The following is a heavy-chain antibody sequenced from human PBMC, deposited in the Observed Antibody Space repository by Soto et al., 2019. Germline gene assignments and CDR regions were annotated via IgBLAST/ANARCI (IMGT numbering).Heavy chain of an antibody. CDR2: INAGGNG. V-gene: IGHV4-34*01. J-gene: IGHJ5*02. Sequence: SETLSLTCALSGGSFSANFWSWIRQSPGKGLEWIGEINAGGNGNYNPALKSRVTISIDTSEDQFSLDLRSVTAADTALYFCARGYSSSWSKNNWLDPWGPGTLVTVSS. D-gene: IGHD6-13*01. CDR1: GGSFSANF. CDR3: ARGYSSSWSKNNWLDP.